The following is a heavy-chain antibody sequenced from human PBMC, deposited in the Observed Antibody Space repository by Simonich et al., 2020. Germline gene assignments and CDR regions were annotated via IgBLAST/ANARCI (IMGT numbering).Heavy chain of an antibody. CDR2: ISADYGNT. J-gene: IGHJ4*02. D-gene: IGHD2-15*01. V-gene: IGHV1-18*01. CDR1: GYTFTSYG. Sequence: QVQLVQSGAEVKKPGASVKVSCKASGYTFTSYGISWVRQAPGQGLEWMGGISADYGNTNYAQKLQGRVTMTTDTSTSTAYMELRSLRSDDTAVYDCARASRGTWWYYYFDYWGQGTLVTVSS. CDR3: ARASRGTWWYYYFDY.